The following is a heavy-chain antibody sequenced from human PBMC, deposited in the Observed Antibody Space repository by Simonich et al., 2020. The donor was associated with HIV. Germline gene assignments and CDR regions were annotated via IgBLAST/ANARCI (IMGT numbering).Heavy chain of an antibody. CDR1: GFTFSRNW. Sequence: EVQLVESGGGLVQPGGSLRLSCAASGFTFSRNWMHWVRQAPGKGLVWVSRIEKDGNNTNYADSVKGRFTISRDNAKNSLYLQMKSLRVEDTAVYYCARGKPFFALFGVVDFDYWGQGTLVTVSS. CDR3: ARGKPFFALFGVVDFDY. D-gene: IGHD3-3*01. CDR2: IEKDGNNT. J-gene: IGHJ4*02. V-gene: IGHV3-74*01.